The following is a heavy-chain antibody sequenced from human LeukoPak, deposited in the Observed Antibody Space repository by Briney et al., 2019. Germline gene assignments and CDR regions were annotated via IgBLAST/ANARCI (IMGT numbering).Heavy chain of an antibody. V-gene: IGHV4-30-4*08. D-gene: IGHD2-2*01. CDR2: IYYSGST. CDR1: GGSISSGGYY. Sequence: PSETLSLTCTVSGGSISSGGYYWSWIRQHPGKGLEWIGYIYYSGSTYYNPSLKSRVTISVDTSKNQFSLKLSSVTAADTAVYYCARGGSYQLLSSFDPWGQGTLVTVSS. J-gene: IGHJ5*02. CDR3: ARGGSYQLLSSFDP.